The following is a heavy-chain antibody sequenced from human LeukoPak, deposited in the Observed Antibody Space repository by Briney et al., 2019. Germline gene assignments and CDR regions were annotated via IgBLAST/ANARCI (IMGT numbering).Heavy chain of an antibody. CDR3: ARKNQWLAQLDY. V-gene: IGHV4-34*01. D-gene: IGHD6-19*01. J-gene: IGHJ4*02. CDR1: GGSFSGYY. CDR2: INHSGST. Sequence: SETLSLTCAVYGGSFSGYYWSWIRQPPGKGLEWIGEINHSGSTNYNPSLKSRVTISVDTSKNQFSLKLSSVTAADTAVYYCARKNQWLAQLDYWGQGTLVTVSS.